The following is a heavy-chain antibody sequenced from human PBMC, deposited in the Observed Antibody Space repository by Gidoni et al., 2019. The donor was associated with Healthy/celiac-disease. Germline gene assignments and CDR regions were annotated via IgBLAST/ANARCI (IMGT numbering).Heavy chain of an antibody. CDR3: ARAEGIAAAGTPFDY. V-gene: IGHV1-46*01. J-gene: IGHJ4*02. CDR1: GYTFPRYY. Sequence: QVQLVQSGAEVKKPGASVKVSCTASGYTFPRYYMHWVRQAPGQGLEWMGIINPSGGSTSYAQKFQGRVTMTRDTSTSTVYMELSSLRSEDTVVYYCARAEGIAAAGTPFDYWGQGTLVTVSS. D-gene: IGHD6-13*01. CDR2: INPSGGST.